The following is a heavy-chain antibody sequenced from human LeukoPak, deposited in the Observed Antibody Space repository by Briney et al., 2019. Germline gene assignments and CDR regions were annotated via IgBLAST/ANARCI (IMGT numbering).Heavy chain of an antibody. V-gene: IGHV3-21*01. CDR3: ARGRSITLLRGVAMSDGFDI. CDR1: GFTFTSYG. J-gene: IGHJ3*02. Sequence: GRSLRLSCTASGFTFTSYGMNWVRQAPGKGLEWVSFIATSGSYIYYGESLKGRVTISRDNAKNSLYLQMNGLRAEDTAVYYCARGRSITLLRGVAMSDGFDIWGQGAMVTVSS. CDR2: IATSGSYI. D-gene: IGHD3-10*01.